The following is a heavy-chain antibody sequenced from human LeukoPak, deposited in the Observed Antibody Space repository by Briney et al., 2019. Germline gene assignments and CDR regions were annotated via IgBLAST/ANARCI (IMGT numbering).Heavy chain of an antibody. CDR2: IGGSGGST. D-gene: IGHD1-26*01. Sequence: GGSLRLSCAASGFTFSSYAMSWVRQAPGKGLEWVSAIGGSGGSTYYADSVKGRFTISRDNSKNTLYLQMNSLGAEDTAVYYCAKLWGATRGYYFDYWGQGTLVTVSS. J-gene: IGHJ4*02. CDR1: GFTFSSYA. V-gene: IGHV3-23*01. CDR3: AKLWGATRGYYFDY.